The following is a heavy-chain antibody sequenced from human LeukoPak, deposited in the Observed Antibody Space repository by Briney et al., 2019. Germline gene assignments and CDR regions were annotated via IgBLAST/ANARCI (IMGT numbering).Heavy chain of an antibody. D-gene: IGHD3-10*01. CDR1: GGTFSSYA. J-gene: IGHJ4*02. CDR2: IIPILGIA. CDR3: ARAQRYYYGSGSYYY. Sequence: SVKVSCTASGGTFSSYAISWVRQAPGQGLEWMGRIIPILGIANYAKKFQSRVTIIADKSTSTAYMELSSLRSEDTAVYYCARAQRYYYGSGSYYYWGQGTLVTVSS. V-gene: IGHV1-69*04.